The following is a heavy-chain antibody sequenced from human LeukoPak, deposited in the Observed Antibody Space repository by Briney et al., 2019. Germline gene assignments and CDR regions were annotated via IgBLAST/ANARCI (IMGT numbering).Heavy chain of an antibody. CDR1: GGTFSSYA. V-gene: IGHV1-69*05. D-gene: IGHD3-9*01. J-gene: IGHJ5*02. Sequence: ASVKVSCKASGGTFSSYAISWVRQAPGQGLEWMGGIIPIFGTANYAQKFQGRVTITTDESTSTAYMELRSLRSDDTAVYYCAREGYDILTGTNWFDPWGQGTLVTVSS. CDR2: IIPIFGTA. CDR3: AREGYDILTGTNWFDP.